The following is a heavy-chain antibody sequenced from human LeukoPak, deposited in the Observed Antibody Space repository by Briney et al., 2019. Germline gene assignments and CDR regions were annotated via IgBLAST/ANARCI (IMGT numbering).Heavy chain of an antibody. CDR3: ARLPSGTTTPFDY. V-gene: IGHV5-51*01. CDR1: GYSFTNYG. Sequence: GESLKISCKGSGYSFTNYGIGWVRQMPGKGLEWMGIIYPADSDTRYSPSFQGQVTISADKSISTAYLQWSSLKASDTAMYYCARLPSGTTTPFDYWGQGTLVTVSS. CDR2: IYPADSDT. D-gene: IGHD1-26*01. J-gene: IGHJ4*02.